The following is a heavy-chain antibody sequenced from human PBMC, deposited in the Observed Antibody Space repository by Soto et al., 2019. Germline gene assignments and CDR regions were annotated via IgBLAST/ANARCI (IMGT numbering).Heavy chain of an antibody. CDR3: ARDLKFSDFWSGYSYFDY. Sequence: ASVKVSCKASGYTFTGYYMHWVRQAPGQGLEWMGWINPNSGGTNYAQKFQGWVTMTRDTSISTAYMELSRLRSDDTAVYYCARDLKFSDFWSGYSYFDYWGQGTLVTVSS. CDR1: GYTFTGYY. V-gene: IGHV1-2*04. CDR2: INPNSGGT. J-gene: IGHJ4*02. D-gene: IGHD3-3*01.